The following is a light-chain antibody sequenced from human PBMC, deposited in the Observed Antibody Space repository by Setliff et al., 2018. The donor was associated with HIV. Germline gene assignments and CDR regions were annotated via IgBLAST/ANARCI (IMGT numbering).Light chain of an antibody. CDR1: NSDVGGYNY. CDR2: NFS. V-gene: IGLV2-14*03. J-gene: IGLJ1*01. Sequence: QSALTQPASVSAAPGLAITITCTGTNSDVGGYNYLSWYVQEPGKAPKLIMYNFSSRPSGISNRFSGSKSGNTASLTISGLRAEDEGDYFCTSYTSSDTYVFGTGTKGTV. CDR3: TSYTSSDTYV.